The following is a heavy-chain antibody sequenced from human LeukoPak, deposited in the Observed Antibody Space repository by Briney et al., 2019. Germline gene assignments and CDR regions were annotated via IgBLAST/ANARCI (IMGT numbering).Heavy chain of an antibody. Sequence: GGSLRLSCAASGFTFSDHYMDWVRQAPGKGLEWVGPIRNKDSSYTTEYAASVKGRFTISRDDSKKSLYLQMNSLKAEDTAMYYCARDQNRLELLSAFDIWGQGTMVTVSS. V-gene: IGHV3-72*01. CDR1: GFTFSDHY. D-gene: IGHD1-7*01. J-gene: IGHJ3*02. CDR3: ARDQNRLELLSAFDI. CDR2: IRNKDSSYTT.